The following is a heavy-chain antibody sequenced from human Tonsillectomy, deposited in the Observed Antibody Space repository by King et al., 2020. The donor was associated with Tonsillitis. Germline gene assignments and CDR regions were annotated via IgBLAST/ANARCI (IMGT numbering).Heavy chain of an antibody. V-gene: IGHV1-46*01. CDR2: INPGGGTT. CDR3: ARAGGNSDGFYYFYMDV. CDR1: GYTFSSYY. J-gene: IGHJ6*03. Sequence: VQLVESGAEVKKPGASVKVSCKASGYTFSSYYMHWVRQAPGQGLEWMGIINPGGGTTSYAQKFQGRLTMTRDTSTSTVYMELSSLRSEDTAVYYCARAGGNSDGFYYFYMDVWGKGTTVTVSS. D-gene: IGHD4-23*01.